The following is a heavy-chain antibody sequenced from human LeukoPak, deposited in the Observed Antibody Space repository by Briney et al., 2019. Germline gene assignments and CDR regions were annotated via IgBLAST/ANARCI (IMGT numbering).Heavy chain of an antibody. Sequence: SVKVSCKASGGTFSSYAISWVRQAPGQGLEWMGRIIPIFGTANYAQKFQGRVTITTDESTSTAYMELSSLRSEDTAVYYCARVARRYYDSSGPGAFDIWGQGTMVTVSS. CDR2: IIPIFGTA. D-gene: IGHD3-22*01. V-gene: IGHV1-69*05. CDR1: GGTFSSYA. J-gene: IGHJ3*02. CDR3: ARVARRYYDSSGPGAFDI.